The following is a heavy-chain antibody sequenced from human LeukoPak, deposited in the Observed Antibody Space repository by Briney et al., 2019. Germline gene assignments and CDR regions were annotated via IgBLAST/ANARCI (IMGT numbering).Heavy chain of an antibody. CDR1: GYTFTSYG. D-gene: IGHD4-11*01. V-gene: IGHV1-18*01. Sequence: ASVKVSCKASGYTFTSYGISWVRQAPGQGLEWMGWISAYNGNTNYAQKLQGRVTMTTDTSTSTAYMELRSLRSDDTAVYYCARIVTPVTTGHYYYMDVWGKGTTVTVSS. J-gene: IGHJ6*03. CDR2: ISAYNGNT. CDR3: ARIVTPVTTGHYYYMDV.